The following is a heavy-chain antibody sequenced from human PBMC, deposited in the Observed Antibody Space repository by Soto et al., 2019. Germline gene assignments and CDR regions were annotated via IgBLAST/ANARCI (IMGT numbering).Heavy chain of an antibody. D-gene: IGHD3-22*01. CDR1: GGTFDNYA. V-gene: IGHV1-69*12. CDR2: IIPMLDSA. J-gene: IGHJ6*02. CDR3: ARPYHYDRGGKSYVYYGMDV. Sequence: QVQLVQSGAEVKKPGSSVKVSCKASGGTFDNYAITWVRQAPGQGLEWMAGIIPMLDSANYAEKVQDTVTITEDESTSTASKKVSSLRSGDTAVYYCARPYHYDRGGKSYVYYGMDVWGQGTTFTVSS.